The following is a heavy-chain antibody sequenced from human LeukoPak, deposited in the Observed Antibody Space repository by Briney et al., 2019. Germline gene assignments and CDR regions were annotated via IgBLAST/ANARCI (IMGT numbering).Heavy chain of an antibody. Sequence: ASVKVSCKASGYTFTGYYMHWVRQAPGQGPEWMGWINPNSGGTNYAQKFQGRVTMTRDTSITTAYMELSRLRSDDTAVYYCAGDRGSGWRTDTFDIWGQGTMVTVSS. CDR1: GYTFTGYY. D-gene: IGHD6-19*01. V-gene: IGHV1-2*02. CDR3: AGDRGSGWRTDTFDI. CDR2: INPNSGGT. J-gene: IGHJ3*02.